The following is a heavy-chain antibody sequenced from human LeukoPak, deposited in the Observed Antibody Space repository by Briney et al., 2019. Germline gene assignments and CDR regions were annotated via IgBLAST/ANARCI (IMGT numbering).Heavy chain of an antibody. CDR1: GGTFSSYA. Sequence: SVKVSCKASGGTFSSYAISWVRQAPGQGLEWMGRIIPIFGTANYAQKFQGRVTITTDESTSTAYMELSSLTSEDTAVYYCATESRHYDIALDYWGQGTLVTVSS. J-gene: IGHJ4*02. CDR3: ATESRHYDIALDY. D-gene: IGHD3-9*01. CDR2: IIPIFGTA. V-gene: IGHV1-69*05.